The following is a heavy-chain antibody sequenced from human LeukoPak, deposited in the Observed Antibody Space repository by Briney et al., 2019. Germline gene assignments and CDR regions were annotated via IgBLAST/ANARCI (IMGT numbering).Heavy chain of an antibody. Sequence: PSETLSFTCAVSGGSISSGGYSWSWIRQPPGKGLEWIGYIYHSGSTYYNPSLKSRVTISVDRSKNQFSLKLSSVTAADTAVYYCAKGSGSYWSNGMDVWGQGTTVTVSS. V-gene: IGHV4-30-2*01. CDR3: AKGSGSYWSNGMDV. CDR2: IYHSGST. D-gene: IGHD3-10*01. J-gene: IGHJ6*02. CDR1: GGSISSGGYS.